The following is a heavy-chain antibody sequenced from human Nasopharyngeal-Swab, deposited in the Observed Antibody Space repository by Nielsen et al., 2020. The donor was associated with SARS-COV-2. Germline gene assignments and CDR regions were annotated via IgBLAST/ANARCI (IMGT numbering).Heavy chain of an antibody. Sequence: ASVKVSCKASGYTSTSYYMHWVRQAPGQGLEWMGIINPSGGSTSYAQKFQGRVTMTRDTSTSTVYMELSSLRSEDTAVYYCARVGLVPIQRFVTFPQYYYYYGMDVWGQGTTVTVSS. CDR2: INPSGGST. CDR1: GYTSTSYY. D-gene: IGHD5-18*01. CDR3: ARVGLVPIQRFVTFPQYYYYYGMDV. V-gene: IGHV1-46*01. J-gene: IGHJ6*02.